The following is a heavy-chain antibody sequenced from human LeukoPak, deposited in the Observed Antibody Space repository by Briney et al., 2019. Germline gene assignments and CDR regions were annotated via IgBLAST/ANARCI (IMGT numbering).Heavy chain of an antibody. J-gene: IGHJ4*02. CDR1: GYSFTSYW. D-gene: IGHD5-18*01. CDR3: ARQTAMGRSGDY. Sequence: GESLKISCKASGYSFTSYWIGWVRQMPGKGLEWMGIIDPSDSETRYTPSFQGQVTISVDKSLTTAYLQWNTLKASDTAMYYCARQTAMGRSGDYWGQGTLVTVSS. CDR2: IDPSDSET. V-gene: IGHV5-51*01.